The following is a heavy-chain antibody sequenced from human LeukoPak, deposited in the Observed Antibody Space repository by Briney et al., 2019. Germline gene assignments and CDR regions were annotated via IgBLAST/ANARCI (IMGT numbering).Heavy chain of an antibody. CDR3: AKPTQPYSSSWFTSDY. Sequence: QPGGSLRLSCAASGFTFSSYGMRWVRQAPGKGLEWVAVISYDGSNKYYADSVKGRFTISRDNSKNTLYLQMNSLRAEDTAVYYCAKPTQPYSSSWFTSDYWDQGTLVTVSS. V-gene: IGHV3-30*18. D-gene: IGHD6-13*01. CDR1: GFTFSSYG. CDR2: ISYDGSNK. J-gene: IGHJ4*02.